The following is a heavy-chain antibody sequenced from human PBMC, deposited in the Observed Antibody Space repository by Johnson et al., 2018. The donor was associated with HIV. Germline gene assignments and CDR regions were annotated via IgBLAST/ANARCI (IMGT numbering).Heavy chain of an antibody. Sequence: MQLVESGGGLVQPGGSLRLSCAASGFTFSSYWMSWVRQAPGKGLEWVANIKQDGSEKYYVDSVKGRFTISRDNAKNSLTLQMNSLRAADTALYFCARAYPLGVTLFSAFDIWGQGTMVTVSS. CDR1: GFTFSSYW. CDR3: ARAYPLGVTLFSAFDI. D-gene: IGHD1-26*01. V-gene: IGHV3-7*05. J-gene: IGHJ3*02. CDR2: IKQDGSEK.